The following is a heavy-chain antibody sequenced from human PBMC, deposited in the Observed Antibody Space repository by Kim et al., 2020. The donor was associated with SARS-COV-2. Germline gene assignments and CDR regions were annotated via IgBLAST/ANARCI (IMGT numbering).Heavy chain of an antibody. CDR3: ARVMGTLYYDFWSGYYTFDP. J-gene: IGHJ5*02. D-gene: IGHD3-3*01. CDR2: MNPNSGNT. V-gene: IGHV1-8*01. CDR1: GYTFTSYD. Sequence: ASVKVSCKASGYTFTSYDINWVRQATGQGLEWMGWMNPNSGNTGYAQKFQGRVTMTRNTSISTAYMELSSLRSEDTAVYYCARVMGTLYYDFWSGYYTFDPWGQGTLVTVSS.